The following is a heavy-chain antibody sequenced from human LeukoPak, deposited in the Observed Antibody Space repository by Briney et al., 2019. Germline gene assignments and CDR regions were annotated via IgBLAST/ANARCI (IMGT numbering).Heavy chain of an antibody. V-gene: IGHV3-48*01. Sequence: GGSLRLSCAASGLAFSSSAMNWVRQTPGKGLEWLSYSSASSSDVYYADSVKGRFTISRDNAKSSLYLQMNSLTAEDTAIYLCARGRDHAFDIWGQGTRVTVSS. J-gene: IGHJ3*02. CDR3: ARGRDHAFDI. CDR2: SSASSSDV. CDR1: GLAFSSSA.